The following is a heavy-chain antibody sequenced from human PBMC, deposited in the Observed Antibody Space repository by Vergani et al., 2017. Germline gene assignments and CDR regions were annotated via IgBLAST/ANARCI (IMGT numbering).Heavy chain of an antibody. CDR3: ARPQRYYDILTGNSGSYDY. CDR2: INPIFGTA. V-gene: IGHV1-69*01. CDR1: GYTFTGYY. D-gene: IGHD3-9*01. Sequence: QVQLVQSGAEVKKPGASVKVSCKASGYTFTGYYMHWVRQAPGQGLEWMGWINPIFGTANYAQKFQGRVTITADESTSTAYMELSSLRSEDTAVYYCARPQRYYDILTGNSGSYDYWGQGTLVTVSS. J-gene: IGHJ4*02.